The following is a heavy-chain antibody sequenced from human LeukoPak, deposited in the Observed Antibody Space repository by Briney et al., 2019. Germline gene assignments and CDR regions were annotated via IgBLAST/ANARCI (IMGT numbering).Heavy chain of an antibody. Sequence: ASVKVSCKASGYTSTSYGISWVRQAPGQGLEWMEWISAYNGNTNYAQKLQGRVTMTTDTSTSTAYMELRSLRSDDTAVYYCARERNDYGDYAAGGFDIWGQGTMVTVSS. CDR1: GYTSTSYG. CDR2: ISAYNGNT. V-gene: IGHV1-18*01. D-gene: IGHD4-17*01. J-gene: IGHJ3*02. CDR3: ARERNDYGDYAAGGFDI.